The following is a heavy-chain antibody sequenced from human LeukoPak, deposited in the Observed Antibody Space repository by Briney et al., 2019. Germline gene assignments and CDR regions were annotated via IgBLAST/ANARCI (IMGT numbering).Heavy chain of an antibody. CDR2: INPNSGGT. V-gene: IGHV1-2*02. CDR1: GYTFTGYY. J-gene: IGHJ6*02. Sequence: ASVKVSCTASGYTFTGYYMHWVRPAPGQGLAWMGWINPNSGGTNYAQKFQGRVTMTRDTSISTAYMELSRLRSDDTAVYYCAIIPPYYDFWSGYYSAPYYYYGMDVWGQGTTVTVSS. D-gene: IGHD3-3*01. CDR3: AIIPPYYDFWSGYYSAPYYYYGMDV.